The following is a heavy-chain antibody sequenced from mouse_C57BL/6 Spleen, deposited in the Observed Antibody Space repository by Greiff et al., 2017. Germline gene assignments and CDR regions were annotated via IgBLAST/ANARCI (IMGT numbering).Heavy chain of an antibody. V-gene: IGHV5-6*01. Sequence: DVQLVESGGDLVKPGGSLKLSCAASGFTFSSYGMSWVRQTPDKRLEWVATIGSGGSYTYYPDNVKGRFTISRDNAKNTLYLQMSSLKSEDTAVYYCAREELGPIDYWGQGTTLTVSS. D-gene: IGHD4-1*01. J-gene: IGHJ2*01. CDR3: AREELGPIDY. CDR2: IGSGGSYT. CDR1: GFTFSSYG.